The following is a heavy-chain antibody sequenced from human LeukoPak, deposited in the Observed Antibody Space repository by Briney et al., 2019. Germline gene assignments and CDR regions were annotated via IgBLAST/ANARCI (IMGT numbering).Heavy chain of an antibody. V-gene: IGHV5-51*01. CDR2: INPGDSDT. J-gene: IGHJ5*02. D-gene: IGHD3-10*01. CDR1: GYSFTSSW. CDR3: ARQPGAGWFDP. Sequence: GESLKISCQASGYSFTSSWIGWARQMPGKGLEWMAIINPGDSDTRYSPPFQGQVTISADKSISTVYLQWGSLKASDTAMYYCARQPGAGWFDPWGQGTLVTVSS.